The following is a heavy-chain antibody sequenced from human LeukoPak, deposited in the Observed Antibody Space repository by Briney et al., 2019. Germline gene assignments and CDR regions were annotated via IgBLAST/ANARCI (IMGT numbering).Heavy chain of an antibody. CDR3: ARGWTYYPCIDY. J-gene: IGHJ4*02. CDR1: GYTFTSSY. CDR2: ISAYNGKT. Sequence: ASVKVSCKASGYTFTSSYINWVRQAPGHGLEWMGWISAYNGKTSYAQKFQGRVTMTTDSSTNTAYMDLTGLICDDTAVYYCARGWTYYPCIDYWGQGTLVTVSS. V-gene: IGHV1-18*01. D-gene: IGHD1-26*01.